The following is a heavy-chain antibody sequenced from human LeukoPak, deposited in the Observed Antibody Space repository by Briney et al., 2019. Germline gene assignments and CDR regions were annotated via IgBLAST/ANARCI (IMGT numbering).Heavy chain of an antibody. CDR1: GYTFTTYG. Sequence: ASVKVSCKASGYTFTTYGINWVRQAPGQGLEWVGWINANTGNPTYAQGFTGRFVFSLDTSISTAYLQINSLKAEDTAVYYCARGSFSSRLPHDYGGQGPLVTVPS. CDR2: INANTGNP. D-gene: IGHD4-11*01. CDR3: ARGSFSSRLPHDY. V-gene: IGHV7-4-1*02. J-gene: IGHJ4*02.